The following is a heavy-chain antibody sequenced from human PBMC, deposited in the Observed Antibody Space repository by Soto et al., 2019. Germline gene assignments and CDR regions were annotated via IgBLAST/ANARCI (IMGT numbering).Heavy chain of an antibody. J-gene: IGHJ2*01. CDR1: GFTFSSYA. V-gene: IGHV3-30-3*01. Sequence: PGESLKISCAASGFTFSSYAMHWVRQAPGKGLKWVAVISYDGSNKYYADSVKGRFTISRDNSKNTLYLQMNSLRTEDTAVYYCARPLWRDDYNWRYFDLWGRGTLVTVSS. CDR2: ISYDGSNK. CDR3: ARPLWRDDYNWRYFDL. D-gene: IGHD4-4*01.